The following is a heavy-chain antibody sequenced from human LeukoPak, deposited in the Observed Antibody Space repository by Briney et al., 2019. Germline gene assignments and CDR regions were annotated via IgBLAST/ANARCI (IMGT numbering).Heavy chain of an antibody. J-gene: IGHJ4*02. V-gene: IGHV4-59*01. CDR1: GGSISSYY. D-gene: IGHD3-22*01. CDR3: ARTVGYYDSSGPNDY. Sequence: SETLSLTCTVSGGSISSYYWSWIRQPPGKGLEWIGYIYYSGSTNYNPSLKSRVTISVDTSKNQFSVKLSSVTAADTAVYYCARTVGYYDSSGPNDYWGRGTLVTVSS. CDR2: IYYSGST.